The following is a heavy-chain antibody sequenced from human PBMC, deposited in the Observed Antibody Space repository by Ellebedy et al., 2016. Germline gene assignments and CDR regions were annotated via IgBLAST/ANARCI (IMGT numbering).Heavy chain of an antibody. V-gene: IGHV4-30-2*01. Sequence: SETLSLTCAVSGGSISSGGYSWSWIRQPPGKGLEWIGYIYHSGSTYYNPSLKSRVTISVDRSKNQFSLKLSSVTAADTAVYYCARASTMVRGGFFDYWGQGTLVTVSS. CDR2: IYHSGST. CDR3: ARASTMVRGGFFDY. D-gene: IGHD3-10*01. CDR1: GGSISSGGYS. J-gene: IGHJ4*02.